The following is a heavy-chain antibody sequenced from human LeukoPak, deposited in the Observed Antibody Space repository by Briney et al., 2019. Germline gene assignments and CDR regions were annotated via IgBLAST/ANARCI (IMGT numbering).Heavy chain of an antibody. V-gene: IGHV3-30*18. CDR1: GFSFTDYP. CDR2: ISYDGSNK. CDR3: AKDDARFGELLYGYYFDY. D-gene: IGHD3-10*01. J-gene: IGHJ4*02. Sequence: GGSLRLSCATSGFSFTDYPMNRVRQAPGKGLEWVAVISYDGSNKYYADSVKGRFTISRDNSKNTLYLQMNSLRAEDTAVYYCAKDDARFGELLYGYYFDYWGQGTLVTVSS.